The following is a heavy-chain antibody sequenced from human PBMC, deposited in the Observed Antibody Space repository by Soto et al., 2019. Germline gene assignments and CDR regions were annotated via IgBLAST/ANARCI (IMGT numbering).Heavy chain of an antibody. D-gene: IGHD5-12*01. CDR3: AGLVATITHY. Sequence: SETLSLTCAVSGYSISSGYYGGWIRQPPGKGLEWIGSIYHSGSTYYNPSLKSRVTISVDTSKNQFSLKLSSVTAADTAVYYCAGLVATITHYWGQGTLVTVSS. CDR2: IYHSGST. V-gene: IGHV4-38-2*01. CDR1: GYSISSGYY. J-gene: IGHJ4*02.